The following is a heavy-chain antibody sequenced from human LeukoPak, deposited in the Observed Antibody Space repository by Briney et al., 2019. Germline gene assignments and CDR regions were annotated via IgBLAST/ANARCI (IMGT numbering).Heavy chain of an antibody. J-gene: IGHJ4*02. D-gene: IGHD6-13*01. V-gene: IGHV3-53*01. Sequence: GGSLRLSCAASGITVSSNFMSWVRQAPGKGLEWVSVIYSGGSTYYADSVSGRFTISRDDSKNTVSLQMNSLRAEDTAVYYCARDEEQQLPDPAPSFDYWGQGTLVTVSS. CDR2: IYSGGST. CDR3: ARDEEQQLPDPAPSFDY. CDR1: GITVSSNF.